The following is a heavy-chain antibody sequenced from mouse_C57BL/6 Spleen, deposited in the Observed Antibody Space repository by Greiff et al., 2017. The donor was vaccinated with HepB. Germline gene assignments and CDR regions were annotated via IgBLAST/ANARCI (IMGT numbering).Heavy chain of an antibody. J-gene: IGHJ4*01. CDR1: GYTFTDYY. Sequence: VKLVESGAELVGPGASVKLSCKASGYTFTDYYINWVKQRPGQGLEWIARIYPGSGNTYYNEKFKGKATLTAEKSSSTAYMQLSSLTSEDSAVYFCARSGIYYYAMDYWGQGTSVTVSS. V-gene: IGHV1-76*01. CDR3: ARSGIYYYAMDY. CDR2: IYPGSGNT.